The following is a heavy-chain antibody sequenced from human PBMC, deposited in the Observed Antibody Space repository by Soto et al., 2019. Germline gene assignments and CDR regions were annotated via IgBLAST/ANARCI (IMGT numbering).Heavy chain of an antibody. D-gene: IGHD2-2*01. CDR3: ARDLVVPAANYYYGMDV. V-gene: IGHV4-59*01. CDR2: IYYSGST. CDR1: GGSISSYY. Sequence: LSLTCTVSGGSISSYYWSWIRQPPGKGLEWIGYIYYSGSTNYNPSLKGRVTISVDTSKNQFSLKLSSVTAADTAVYYCARDLVVPAANYYYGMDVWGQGTTVTVSS. J-gene: IGHJ6*02.